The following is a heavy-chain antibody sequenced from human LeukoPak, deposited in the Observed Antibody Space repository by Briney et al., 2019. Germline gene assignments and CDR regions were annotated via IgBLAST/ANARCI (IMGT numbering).Heavy chain of an antibody. J-gene: IGHJ4*02. Sequence: GSLLLSCAASGFTFSRYWMTWVRQAPGKGLEWVANIKEDGSKKNYVDSVKGRFTISRDNAKNSLYLQMNSLRAEDTAVYYCARDRYGGRTFFDYWGQGTLVTVSS. CDR2: IKEDGSKK. V-gene: IGHV3-7*03. CDR1: GFTFSRYW. CDR3: ARDRYGGRTFFDY. D-gene: IGHD4/OR15-4a*01.